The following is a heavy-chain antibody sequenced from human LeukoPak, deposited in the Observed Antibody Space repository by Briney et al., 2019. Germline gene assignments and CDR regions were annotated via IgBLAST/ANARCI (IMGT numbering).Heavy chain of an antibody. V-gene: IGHV3-74*03. CDR2: IKGDGTIT. D-gene: IGHD1-14*01. Sequence: GGSLRLSCAASGFSFSSYWMHWVRQASGKGLVWVSRIKGDGTITTYADSVQGRFTISRDNAKNTLYLQMNSLRAEDTAVYYCARRGASTGGLDWGQGTLVTVSS. J-gene: IGHJ4*02. CDR1: GFSFSSYW. CDR3: ARRGASTGGLD.